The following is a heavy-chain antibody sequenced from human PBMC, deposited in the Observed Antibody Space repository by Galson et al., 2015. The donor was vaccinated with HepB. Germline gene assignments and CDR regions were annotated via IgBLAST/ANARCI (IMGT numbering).Heavy chain of an antibody. Sequence: QSGAEVKKPGESLKISCKGSGSSFTSYWIGWVRQMPGKGLEWMGIIYPGDSDTRYSPSFQGQVTISADKSISTAYLQWSSLKASDTAMYYCARHGGYCSSTSCYEIDYWGQGTLVTVSS. CDR2: IYPGDSDT. V-gene: IGHV5-51*01. CDR3: ARHGGYCSSTSCYEIDY. CDR1: GSSFTSYW. D-gene: IGHD2-2*03. J-gene: IGHJ4*02.